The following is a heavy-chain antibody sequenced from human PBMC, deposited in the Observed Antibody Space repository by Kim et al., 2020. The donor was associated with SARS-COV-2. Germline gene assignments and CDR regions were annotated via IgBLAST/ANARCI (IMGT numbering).Heavy chain of an antibody. CDR2: IGTAADT. V-gene: IGHV3-13*04. CDR1: GFTFSIYD. D-gene: IGHD5-12*01. J-gene: IGHJ2*01. CDR3: ARAGGATPYWYVGF. Sequence: GGSLRLSCAASGFTFSIYDKHWVRHATDKGLEWVSAIGTAADTYYPGSVKGRFTISRENAKNSLYLQMKSLRAGDTAVYYCARAGGATPYWYVGFGGRGTLVTVS.